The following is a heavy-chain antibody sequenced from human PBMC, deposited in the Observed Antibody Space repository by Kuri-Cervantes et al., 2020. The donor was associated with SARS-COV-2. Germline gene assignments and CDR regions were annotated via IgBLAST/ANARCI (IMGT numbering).Heavy chain of an antibody. CDR2: ISYDGSNK. CDR1: GFTFSSYA. CDR3: ARGNTIFGVALGGY. J-gene: IGHJ4*02. Sequence: LSLTCAASGFTFSSYAMHWVRQAPGKGLEWVAVISYDGSNKYYADSVKGRFTISRDNSKNTLYLQMNSLRAEDTAVYYCARGNTIFGVALGGYWGQGTLVTVSS. V-gene: IGHV3-30-3*01. D-gene: IGHD3-3*01.